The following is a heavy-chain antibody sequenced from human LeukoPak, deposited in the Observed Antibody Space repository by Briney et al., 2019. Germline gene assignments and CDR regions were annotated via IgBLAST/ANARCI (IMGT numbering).Heavy chain of an antibody. CDR3: ARSPLVVTSPFDY. D-gene: IGHD4-23*01. CDR1: GGSISIYY. CDR2: IYTSGST. J-gene: IGHJ4*02. V-gene: IGHV4-4*07. Sequence: SETLSLTCSVSGGSISIYYWSWLRHPAGKGLEWLGRIYTSGSTNYNPSLKSRVTMSVDTSKNQFSLKLSSVTAADTAVYYCARSPLVVTSPFDYWGQGTLVTVSS.